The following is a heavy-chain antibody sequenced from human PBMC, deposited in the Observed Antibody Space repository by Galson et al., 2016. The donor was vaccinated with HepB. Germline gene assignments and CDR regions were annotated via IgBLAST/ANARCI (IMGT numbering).Heavy chain of an antibody. Sequence: SETLSLTCTVSGGSISSGGYYWSWIRQHPGKGPEWIGYIYYSGTINYNPSLKSRVTMSVDTSKNQFSLKLNSVTAADTAVYYCARALLVFGPFDYWGQGALVTVSS. D-gene: IGHD3-16*01. CDR1: GGSISSGGYY. CDR2: IYYSGTI. V-gene: IGHV4-61*08. CDR3: ARALLVFGPFDY. J-gene: IGHJ4*02.